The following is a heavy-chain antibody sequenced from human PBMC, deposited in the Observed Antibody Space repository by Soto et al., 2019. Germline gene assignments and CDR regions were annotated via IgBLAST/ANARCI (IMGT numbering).Heavy chain of an antibody. V-gene: IGHV1-8*02. CDR1: GYDFTAYD. D-gene: IGHD6-13*01. Sequence: ASVKVSCKASGYDFTAYDINWVRQASGQGLEWMGWMNPINGATGSARRFQGRVSMTRNTATDTAYLELTSLRSDDSAVYYCGRGPSPRAPAGGTPYYYAMDVWGQGTTVTVSS. CDR3: GRGPSPRAPAGGTPYYYAMDV. CDR2: MNPINGAT. J-gene: IGHJ6*02.